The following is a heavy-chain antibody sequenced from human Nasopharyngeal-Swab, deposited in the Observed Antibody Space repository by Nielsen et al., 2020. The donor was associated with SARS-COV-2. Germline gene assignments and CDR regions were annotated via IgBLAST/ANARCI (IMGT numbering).Heavy chain of an antibody. Sequence: GGSLRLSCAAYGFTFSRSAMHWVRQAPGKGLEWVAVISYDGSNKYFADSVKGRFTISRDNSKNTLYLQMNSLRAEDTAVYYCASPPLDSSGYYYGFHYWCRGTRVTVSS. CDR3: ASPPLDSSGYYYGFHY. CDR1: GFTFSRSA. V-gene: IGHV3-30-3*01. CDR2: ISYDGSNK. D-gene: IGHD3-22*01. J-gene: IGHJ4*02.